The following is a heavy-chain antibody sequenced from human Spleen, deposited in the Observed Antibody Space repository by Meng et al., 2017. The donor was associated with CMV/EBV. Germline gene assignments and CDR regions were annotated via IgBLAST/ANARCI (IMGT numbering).Heavy chain of an antibody. Sequence: SETLSLTCTVSGGSVSSGDYYWSWIRQPPGKGLEWIGYIYYSVSTNYNPSLKSRVTISVDTSKNQFSLKLTSVTAADTAVYYCARDIYCSSTSCYGRPTHSEYYFDYWGQGTLVTVSS. CDR3: ARDIYCSSTSCYGRPTHSEYYFDY. CDR2: IYYSVST. CDR1: GGSVSSGDYY. V-gene: IGHV4-61*08. D-gene: IGHD2-2*01. J-gene: IGHJ4*02.